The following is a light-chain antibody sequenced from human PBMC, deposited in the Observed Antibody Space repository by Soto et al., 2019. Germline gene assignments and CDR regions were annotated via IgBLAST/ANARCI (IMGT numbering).Light chain of an antibody. V-gene: IGLV1-47*01. J-gene: IGLJ3*02. CDR1: RSNIGSNY. Sequence: QSVLTQPPSASGTPGQRVTISCSGSRSNIGSNYVYWYQQLPGTAPKLLIYRNNQRPSGGPARFYGSKSGTSASLAIRGLLSEDEADYYCAAWDDSLRGWVFGGGTQLTV. CDR2: RNN. CDR3: AAWDDSLRGWV.